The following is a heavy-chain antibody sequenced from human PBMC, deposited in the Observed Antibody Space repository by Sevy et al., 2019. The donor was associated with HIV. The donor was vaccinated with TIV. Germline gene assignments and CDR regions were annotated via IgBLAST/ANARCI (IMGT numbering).Heavy chain of an antibody. J-gene: IGHJ6*02. V-gene: IGHV1-18*01. CDR1: GYTFTSYG. D-gene: IGHD5-12*01. Sequence: ASVKVSCKASGYTFTSYGISWVRQAPGQGLEWMGWISAYNGNTNYAQKLQGRVTMTTDTSTGTAYMELRSLRSDDTAVYYCAREADIVATYYYYGMDVWGQGTTVTVSS. CDR3: AREADIVATYYYYGMDV. CDR2: ISAYNGNT.